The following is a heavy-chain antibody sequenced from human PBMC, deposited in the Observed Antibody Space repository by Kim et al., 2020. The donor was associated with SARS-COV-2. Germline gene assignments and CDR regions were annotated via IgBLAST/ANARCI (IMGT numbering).Heavy chain of an antibody. V-gene: IGHV3-21*01. CDR1: GFTFSSYS. Sequence: GGSLRLSCAASGFTFSSYSMNWVRQAPGKGLEWVSSISSSSSYIYYADSVKGRFTISRDNAKNSLYLQMNSLRAEDTAVYYCARDPMGGGWYFDLWGRGTLVTVSS. CDR2: ISSSSSYI. CDR3: ARDPMGGGWYFDL. J-gene: IGHJ2*01. D-gene: IGHD3-16*01.